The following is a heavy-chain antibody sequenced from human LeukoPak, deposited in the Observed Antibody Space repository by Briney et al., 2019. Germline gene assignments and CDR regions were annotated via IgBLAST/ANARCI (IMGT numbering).Heavy chain of an antibody. CDR1: GGSFSGYY. J-gene: IGHJ5*02. CDR2: INHSGST. Sequence: SETLSLTCAVYGGSFSGYYWSWIRQPPGKGLEWIGEINHSGSTYYNPSLKSRVTISVDRSKNQFSLKLSSVTAADAAVYYCARVGGLTWFDPWGQGTLVTVSS. CDR3: ARVGGLTWFDP. V-gene: IGHV4-34*01. D-gene: IGHD4-23*01.